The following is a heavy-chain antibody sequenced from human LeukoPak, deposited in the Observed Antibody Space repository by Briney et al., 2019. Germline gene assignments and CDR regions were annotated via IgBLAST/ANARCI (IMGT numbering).Heavy chain of an antibody. CDR2: ISGSGGST. CDR1: GFTFSSYA. CDR3: AKIPYYGSGSYYFDY. V-gene: IGHV3-23*01. D-gene: IGHD3-10*01. Sequence: PGGSLRLSCAASGFTFSSYAMSWVRQAPGKGLEWVSAISGSGGSTYYADSVKGRFTISRDNSKNTLHLQMNSLRAEDTAVYYCAKIPYYGSGSYYFDYWGQGTLVTVSS. J-gene: IGHJ4*02.